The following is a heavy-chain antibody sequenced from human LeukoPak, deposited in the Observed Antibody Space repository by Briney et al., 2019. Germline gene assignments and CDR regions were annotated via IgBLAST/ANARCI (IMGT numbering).Heavy chain of an antibody. V-gene: IGHV3-23*01. Sequence: GGSLRLSCAASGFTFSSYAMSWVGQAPGKGLEGVSAISGSGGSTYYADSVKGRFTISRDNSKNTRYLQMNSLRAEDTAVYYCAKDRITMVRGVPYYFDYWGQGTLVTVSS. CDR2: ISGSGGST. J-gene: IGHJ4*02. CDR1: GFTFSSYA. D-gene: IGHD3-10*01. CDR3: AKDRITMVRGVPYYFDY.